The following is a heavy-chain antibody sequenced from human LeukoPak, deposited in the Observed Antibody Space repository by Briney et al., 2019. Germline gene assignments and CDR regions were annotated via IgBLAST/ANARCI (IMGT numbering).Heavy chain of an antibody. CDR2: IRYDGSNK. J-gene: IGHJ4*02. CDR1: GFSFSSYG. D-gene: IGHD1-26*01. V-gene: IGHV3-30*02. Sequence: GGSLRLSCAASGFSFSSYGMHWVRQAPGKGLEWVAFIRYDGSNKYYADSVKGRFTISRDNSKNTLYLQMNSLRAGDTAVYYCARAVAGSYALRFDSWGQGTLVIVSS. CDR3: ARAVAGSYALRFDS.